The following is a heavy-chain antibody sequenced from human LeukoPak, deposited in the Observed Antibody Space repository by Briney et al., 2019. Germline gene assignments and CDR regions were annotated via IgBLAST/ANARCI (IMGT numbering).Heavy chain of an antibody. CDR2: IYPTDSDS. V-gene: IGHV5-51*01. J-gene: IGHJ3*02. Sequence: GESLQISCQCSGCNFTNYWMGWVRQLTGKGVEWMGIIYPTDSDSTYSPSFQGHVTISVDKSISSAYLQWISLKASDTAMYYCARRGYCSGGSCYVSTFDIWGQGTLVTVSS. D-gene: IGHD2-15*01. CDR3: ARRGYCSGGSCYVSTFDI. CDR1: GCNFTNYW.